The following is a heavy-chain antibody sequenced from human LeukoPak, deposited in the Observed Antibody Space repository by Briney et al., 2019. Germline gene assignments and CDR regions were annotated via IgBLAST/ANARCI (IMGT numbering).Heavy chain of an antibody. J-gene: IGHJ4*02. Sequence: GSLRLSXAASGFTFSSYWMSWVRQAPGKGLEWVANIKQDGSEKYYVDSVKGRFTISRDNAKNSLYLQMNSLRAEDTAVYYCARDWSSGYYSPSCDYWGQGTLVTVSS. CDR1: GFTFSSYW. CDR3: ARDWSSGYYSPSCDY. V-gene: IGHV3-7*01. D-gene: IGHD3-22*01. CDR2: IKQDGSEK.